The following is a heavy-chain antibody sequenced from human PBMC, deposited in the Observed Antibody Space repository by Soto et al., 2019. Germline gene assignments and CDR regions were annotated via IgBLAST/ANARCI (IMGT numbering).Heavy chain of an antibody. CDR2: TYYRSKWYN. Sequence: SQTLSLTCAISGDSASSNSAAWNWIRQSPSRGLEWLGRTYYRSKWYNDYAVSVKSRITINPDTSKNQFSLQLNSVTPEDTAVYYCAREGGIAVAGTGFDDWGQGTLVTVSS. CDR1: GDSASSNSAA. CDR3: AREGGIAVAGTGFDD. D-gene: IGHD6-19*01. V-gene: IGHV6-1*01. J-gene: IGHJ4*02.